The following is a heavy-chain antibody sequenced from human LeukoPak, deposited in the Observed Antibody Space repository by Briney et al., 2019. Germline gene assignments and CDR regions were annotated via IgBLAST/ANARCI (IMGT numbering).Heavy chain of an antibody. V-gene: IGHV1-69*05. D-gene: IGHD4-17*01. CDR3: ARDVHGDYGSGWFDP. Sequence: SVKVSCKTSGGTFNNSAISWVRQAPGQGLEWLGGIMPLFGTAGYAQKFQGRVTITKDESTSTVYVALTSLTSDDPAVYYCARDVHGDYGSGWFDPWGQGTLVSVSS. J-gene: IGHJ5*02. CDR1: GGTFNNSA. CDR2: IMPLFGTA.